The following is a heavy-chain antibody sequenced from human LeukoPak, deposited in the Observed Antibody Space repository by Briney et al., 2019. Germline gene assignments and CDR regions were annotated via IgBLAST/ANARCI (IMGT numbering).Heavy chain of an antibody. CDR1: GFTFSDYY. Sequence: GGSLRLSCAASGFTFSDYYMSWIRQAPGKGLEWVSYISSSGSTIYYADSVKGRFTISRDNAKNSLYLQMNSLRAEDTAVYYCAKGKYGGNSDHWFDPWGQGTLVTVSS. CDR3: AKGKYGGNSDHWFDP. V-gene: IGHV3-11*04. J-gene: IGHJ5*02. CDR2: ISSSGSTI. D-gene: IGHD4-23*01.